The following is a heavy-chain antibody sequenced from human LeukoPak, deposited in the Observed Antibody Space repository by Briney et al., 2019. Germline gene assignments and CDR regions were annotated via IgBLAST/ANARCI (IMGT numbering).Heavy chain of an antibody. Sequence: GGSLRLSCAASGFTFSNYAMSWVRQAPGKGLEWVSAISGSGGSTYYADSVKGRLTISRDNSKNTLCLQMSSLRAEDTAVYYCAKHDSSGYPDYWGQGTLVTVSS. D-gene: IGHD3-22*01. J-gene: IGHJ4*02. CDR1: GFTFSNYA. CDR3: AKHDSSGYPDY. V-gene: IGHV3-23*01. CDR2: ISGSGGST.